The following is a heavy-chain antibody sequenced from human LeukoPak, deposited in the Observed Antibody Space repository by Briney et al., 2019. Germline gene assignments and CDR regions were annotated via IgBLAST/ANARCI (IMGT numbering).Heavy chain of an antibody. CDR1: GGSISSYY. D-gene: IGHD3-22*01. V-gene: IGHV4-4*07. CDR3: ARDRPGYYYDSSGYYPFDY. J-gene: IGHJ4*02. Sequence: PSETLSLTCTVSGGSISSYYWSWIRQPAGKGLEWIGHIYTSGSTNYNPSLKSRVTISVDTSKNQFSLKLSSVTAADTAVCYCARDRPGYYYDSSGYYPFDYWGQGTLVTVSS. CDR2: IYTSGST.